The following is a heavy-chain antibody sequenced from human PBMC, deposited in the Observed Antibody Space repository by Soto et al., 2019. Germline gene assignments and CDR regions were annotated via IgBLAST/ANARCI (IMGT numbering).Heavy chain of an antibody. J-gene: IGHJ4*02. CDR3: ARWSPNSSYGGWVGY. D-gene: IGHD4-17*01. CDR1: DDSISTSDYY. Sequence: SETLSLTSTVSDDSISTSDYYWGWTRQPPGKGLDWIGSIYYSGRTYYNLSLKSRVTISIDTSKSQFSLKLSSVTAADTAVCYCARWSPNSSYGGWVGYWGQGTLVTVSS. V-gene: IGHV4-39*01. CDR2: IYYSGRT.